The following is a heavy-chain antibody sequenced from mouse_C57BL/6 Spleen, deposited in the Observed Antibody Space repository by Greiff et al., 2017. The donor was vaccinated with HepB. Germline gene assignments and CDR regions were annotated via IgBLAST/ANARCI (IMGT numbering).Heavy chain of an antibody. CDR1: GYTFTSYW. CDR3: AREVGITTVSMDY. CDR2: IDPSDSYT. D-gene: IGHD1-1*01. Sequence: QVQLQQPGAELVMPGASVKLSCKASGYTFTSYWMHWVKQRPGQGLEWIGEIDPSDSYTNYNQKFKGKSTLTVDKSSSTAYMQLSSLTSEDSAVYCCAREVGITTVSMDYWGQGTSVTVSS. J-gene: IGHJ4*01. V-gene: IGHV1-69*01.